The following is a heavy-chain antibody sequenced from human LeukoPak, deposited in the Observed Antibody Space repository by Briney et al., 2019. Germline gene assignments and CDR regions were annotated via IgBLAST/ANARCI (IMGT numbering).Heavy chain of an antibody. CDR3: ARALGGLWFEASDY. CDR1: GGTFSSYA. J-gene: IGHJ4*02. CDR2: IIPIFGTA. D-gene: IGHD3-10*01. V-gene: IGHV1-69*13. Sequence: GASVKVSCKASGGTFSSYAISWVRQAPGQGLEWMGGIIPIFGTANYAQKFQGRVTITADESTSTAYMELSSLRAEDTAVYYCARALGGLWFEASDYWGQGTLVTVSS.